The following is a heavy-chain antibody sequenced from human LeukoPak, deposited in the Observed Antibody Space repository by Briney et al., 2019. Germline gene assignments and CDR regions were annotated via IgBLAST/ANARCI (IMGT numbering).Heavy chain of an antibody. CDR1: GGSISSGGYS. V-gene: IGHV4-30-2*01. Sequence: SETLSLTCAVSGGSISSGGYSWSWIRQPRGKGLEWIGYIYHSGSTYYNPSLKSRVTISVDRSKNQFSLKLSSVTAADTAVYYCARDSGYVDYWGQGTLVTVSS. D-gene: IGHD1-26*01. J-gene: IGHJ4*02. CDR3: ARDSGYVDY. CDR2: IYHSGST.